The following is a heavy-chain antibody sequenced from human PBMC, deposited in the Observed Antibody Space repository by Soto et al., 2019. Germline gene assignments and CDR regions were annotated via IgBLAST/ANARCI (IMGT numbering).Heavy chain of an antibody. D-gene: IGHD3-16*02. Sequence: GGSLRLSCAASGFTFSSSWMHWVRQAPGKGLVWVSRMNSDGSTTNYADSVKGRFTISRDNAKNTLYLQINSLSAEDTAVYYCARAGSYRFDYWGQGTGVTGSS. CDR2: MNSDGSTT. CDR3: ARAGSYRFDY. CDR1: GFTFSSSW. J-gene: IGHJ4*02. V-gene: IGHV3-74*01.